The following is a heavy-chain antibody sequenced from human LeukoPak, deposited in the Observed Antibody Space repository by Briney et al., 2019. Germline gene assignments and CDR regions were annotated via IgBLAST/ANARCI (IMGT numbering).Heavy chain of an antibody. J-gene: IGHJ6*03. CDR1: GYTFTSYG. D-gene: IGHD5-18*01. V-gene: IGHV1-18*01. CDR3: ARAWIQLWNYYYYYYMDV. Sequence: ASVKVSCKASGYTFTSYGISWVRQAPGQGLEWMGWISAYNGNTNCAQKLQGRVTMTTDTSTSTAYMELRSLRSDDTAVYYCARAWIQLWNYYYYYYMDVWGKGTTVTVSS. CDR2: ISAYNGNT.